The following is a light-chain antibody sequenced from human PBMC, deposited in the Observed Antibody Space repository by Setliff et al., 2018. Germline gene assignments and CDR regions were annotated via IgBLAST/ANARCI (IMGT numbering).Light chain of an antibody. V-gene: IGLV2-11*01. J-gene: IGLJ1*01. CDR1: SSDVGGYHY. CDR2: NVN. CDR3: CSYAGNSYV. Sequence: QSALTQPRPVSGSPGQSVTISCTGTSSDVGGYHYGGDYYVSWYQQYPGKAPKLIIYNVNQRPSGVPDRFSGSRSGVTASLTISGLQAEDESDYYCCSYAGNSYVFGTGTKVTVL.